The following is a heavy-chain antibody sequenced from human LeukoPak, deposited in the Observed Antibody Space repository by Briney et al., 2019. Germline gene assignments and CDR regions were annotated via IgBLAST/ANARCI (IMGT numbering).Heavy chain of an antibody. Sequence: GGSLRLSCAASGFTFSSYAMSWVRQAPGKGLEWVSDISGSGGSTYYADSVKGRFTISRDNSKNTLYLQMNSLRAEDTAVYYCAKDREYCSGGSCYSPLFDYWGQGTLVTVSS. D-gene: IGHD2-15*01. V-gene: IGHV3-23*01. CDR2: ISGSGGST. J-gene: IGHJ4*02. CDR1: GFTFSSYA. CDR3: AKDREYCSGGSCYSPLFDY.